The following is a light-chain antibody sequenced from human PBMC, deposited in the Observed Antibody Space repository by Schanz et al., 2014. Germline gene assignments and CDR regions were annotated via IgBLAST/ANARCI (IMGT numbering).Light chain of an antibody. V-gene: IGKV3-11*01. CDR3: QQRNNWPLT. CDR1: QSVHINY. Sequence: EIVLTQSPATLSLSPGERATLSCRASQSVHINYLAWHQQKPGQAPRLLIYDASNRATGIPARFSGSGSGTDFTLTISSLEPEDFAVYYCQQRNNWPLTFGGGTKVEIK. J-gene: IGKJ4*01. CDR2: DAS.